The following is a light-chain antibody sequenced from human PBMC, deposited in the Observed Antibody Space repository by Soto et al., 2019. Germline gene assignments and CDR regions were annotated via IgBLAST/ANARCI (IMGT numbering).Light chain of an antibody. V-gene: IGLV2-23*02. CDR1: SSDVGSYNL. CDR2: EVS. CDR3: CSYAGSSTFYV. Sequence: QSALTQPASVSGSPGQSITISCTGTSSDVGSYNLVSWYQQHPGKAPKLMIYEVSKRPSGVSNRFSGSKSGNTASLTISWFQAEDEADYYCCSYAGSSTFYVFGTGTKVTVL. J-gene: IGLJ1*01.